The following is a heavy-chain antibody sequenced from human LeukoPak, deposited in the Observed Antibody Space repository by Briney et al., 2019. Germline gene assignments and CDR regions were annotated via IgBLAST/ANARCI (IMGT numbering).Heavy chain of an antibody. Sequence: PGGSLRLSCAASGLTFSNYNMNWVRQAPGKGLEWVSYITSSSSTIYYADSVKGRFTISRDNAKNSLYLQMNSLRDEDTALYYCAKAGIGVVGYFDDRGQGTLVTVSS. CDR1: GLTFSNYN. CDR3: AKAGIGVVGYFDD. CDR2: ITSSSSTI. J-gene: IGHJ4*02. V-gene: IGHV3-48*02. D-gene: IGHD6-19*01.